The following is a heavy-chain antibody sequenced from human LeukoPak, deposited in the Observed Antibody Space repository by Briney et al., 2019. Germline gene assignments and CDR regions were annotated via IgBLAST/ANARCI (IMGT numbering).Heavy chain of an antibody. J-gene: IGHJ3*02. CDR2: IYYSGST. V-gene: IGHV4-31*03. CDR1: GGSISSGGYY. Sequence: PSETLSLTCTVSGGSISSGGYYWSWIRQHPGKGLEWIGYIYYSGSTYYNPSLKSRVTISVDTSKNQFSLKLSSVTDADTAGYXXXXXXXRFLEWLSTDAFDIWGQGTMVTVSS. CDR3: XXXXXRFLEWLSTDAFDI. D-gene: IGHD3-3*01.